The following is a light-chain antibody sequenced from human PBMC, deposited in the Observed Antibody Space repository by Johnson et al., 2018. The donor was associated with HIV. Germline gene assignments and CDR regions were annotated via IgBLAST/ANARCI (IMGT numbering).Light chain of an antibody. Sequence: QSILTQPPSVSAAPGQKVTISCSGSSSNIENNYVSWYQQLPGTAPKLLIYENNKRPSGIPDRFSGSKSGTSTTLAITGLQTGDEADYYCGTWDSSLNSYVFGTGTKVSVL. CDR2: ENN. CDR1: SSNIENNY. J-gene: IGLJ1*01. V-gene: IGLV1-51*02. CDR3: GTWDSSLNSYV.